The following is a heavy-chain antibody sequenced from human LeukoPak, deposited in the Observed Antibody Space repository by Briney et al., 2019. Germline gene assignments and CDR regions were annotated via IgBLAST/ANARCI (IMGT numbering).Heavy chain of an antibody. J-gene: IGHJ4*02. CDR1: GFTFSSYE. CDR2: ITSSGSTI. V-gene: IGHV3-48*03. CDR3: AKDQVVVAPTYYFDY. Sequence: GGSLRLSCAASGFTFSSYEMNWVRQAPGKGLEWLSYITSSGSTIYYADSVKGRFTISRDNSKNALYLQMNSLRAEDTAMYYCAKDQVVVAPTYYFDYWGQGTLVTVSS. D-gene: IGHD3-22*01.